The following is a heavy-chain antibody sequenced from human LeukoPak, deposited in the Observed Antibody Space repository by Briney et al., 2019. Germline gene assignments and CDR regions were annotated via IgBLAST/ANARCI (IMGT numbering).Heavy chain of an antibody. CDR2: MNPNSGNT. Sequence: ASVKVSCKASGYTFTSYDINWVRQATGQGLEWMGWMNPNSGNTGYAQKFRGRVTMTRNTSVSTAYMELSSLRSEDTAVYYCARGGSYSRGRLKRNWFDPWGQGTLVTVSS. J-gene: IGHJ5*02. V-gene: IGHV1-8*01. CDR1: GYTFTSYD. CDR3: ARGGSYSRGRLKRNWFDP. D-gene: IGHD6-13*01.